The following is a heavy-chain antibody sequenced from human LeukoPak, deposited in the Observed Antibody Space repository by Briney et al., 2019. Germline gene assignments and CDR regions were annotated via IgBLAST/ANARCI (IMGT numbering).Heavy chain of an antibody. CDR3: ARVGRDYDSSGYEASPQDY. CDR1: GYTFTSYY. CDR2: INPSGGST. D-gene: IGHD3-22*01. V-gene: IGHV1-46*01. J-gene: IGHJ4*02. Sequence: ASVKVSCKASGYTFTSYYMHWVRQAPGQGLGWMGIINPSGGSTSYAQKFQGRVTMTRDTSTSTVHMELSSLRSEDTAVYYCARVGRDYDSSGYEASPQDYWGQGTLVTVSS.